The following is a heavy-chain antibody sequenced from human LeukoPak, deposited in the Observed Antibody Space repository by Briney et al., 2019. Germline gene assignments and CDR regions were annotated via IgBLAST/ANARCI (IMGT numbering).Heavy chain of an antibody. J-gene: IGHJ4*02. D-gene: IGHD3-3*01. CDR1: GFTFSSYA. CDR3: AREVRLYDFWSGLHFDY. Sequence: GGSLRLSCAASGFTFSSYAMHWVRQAPGKGLEWVAVISYDGSNKYYADSVKGRFTISRDNSKNTLYLQMNSLRAEDTAVYYCAREVRLYDFWSGLHFDYWGQGTLVTVSS. V-gene: IGHV3-30-3*01. CDR2: ISYDGSNK.